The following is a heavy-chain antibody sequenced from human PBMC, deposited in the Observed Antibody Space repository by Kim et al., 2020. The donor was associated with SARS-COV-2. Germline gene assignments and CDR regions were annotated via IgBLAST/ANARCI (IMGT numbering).Heavy chain of an antibody. V-gene: IGHV5-51*01. CDR1: GYSFTSYW. Sequence: GESLKISCKGSGYSFTSYWIGWVRQMPGKGLEWMGIIYPGDSDTRYSPSFQGQVTISADKSISTAYLQWSSLKASDTAMYYCARRIWRTQRASEARGGYYYDSSGHPTPQYYFDYWGQGTLVTVSS. D-gene: IGHD3-22*01. CDR3: ARRIWRTQRASEARGGYYYDSSGHPTPQYYFDY. J-gene: IGHJ4*02. CDR2: IYPGDSDT.